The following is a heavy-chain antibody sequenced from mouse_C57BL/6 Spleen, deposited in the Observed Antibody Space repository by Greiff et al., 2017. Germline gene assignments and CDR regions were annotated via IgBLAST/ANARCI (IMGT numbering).Heavy chain of an antibody. V-gene: IGHV1-64*01. CDR2: IHPNSGST. CDR1: GYTFTSYW. Sequence: QVQLQQPGAELVKPGASVKLSCKASGYTFTSYWMHWVKQRPGQGLEWIGMIHPNSGSTNYNEKFKSKATLTVDKSSITAYMQHSSLTSEYSAVYYCARSGDYPWFAYWGQGTLVTVSA. J-gene: IGHJ3*01. CDR3: ARSGDYPWFAY. D-gene: IGHD2-4*01.